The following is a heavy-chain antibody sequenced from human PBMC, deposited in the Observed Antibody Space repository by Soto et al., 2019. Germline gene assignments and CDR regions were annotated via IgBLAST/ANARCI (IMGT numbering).Heavy chain of an antibody. CDR2: INHSGST. CDR3: ARVPVVVVVAASSPSYYYYGMDV. D-gene: IGHD2-15*01. V-gene: IGHV4-34*01. J-gene: IGHJ6*02. Sequence: QVQLQQWGAGLLKPSETLSLTCAVYGGSFSGYYWSWIRQPPGKGLEWIGEINHSGSTNYNPSLKRRVTISVDTSKNQFSLKLSSVTAADTAVYYCARVPVVVVVAASSPSYYYYGMDVWGQGTTVTVSS. CDR1: GGSFSGYY.